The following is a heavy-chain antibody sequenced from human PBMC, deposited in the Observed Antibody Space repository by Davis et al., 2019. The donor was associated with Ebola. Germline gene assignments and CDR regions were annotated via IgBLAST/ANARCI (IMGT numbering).Heavy chain of an antibody. D-gene: IGHD2-21*02. Sequence: ASVKVSCKAFGYTFTGYYMHWVRQAPGQGLEWMGRINPNSGGTNYAQKFQGRVTMTRDTSISTAYMELSSLRSEDTAVYYCARDIVVTADGGYWGQGTLVTVSS. V-gene: IGHV1-2*06. CDR2: INPNSGGT. CDR3: ARDIVVTADGGY. J-gene: IGHJ4*02. CDR1: GYTFTGYY.